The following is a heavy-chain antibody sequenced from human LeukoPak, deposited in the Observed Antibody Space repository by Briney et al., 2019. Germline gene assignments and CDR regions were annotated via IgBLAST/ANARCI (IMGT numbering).Heavy chain of an antibody. CDR1: GFTFSSYG. V-gene: IGHV3-30*18. CDR3: AKARPNTYGDWTAFDY. Sequence: GGSLRLSCAASGFTFSSYGMHWVRQAPGKGLEWVAVISYDGSNKYYADSVKGRFTISRDNSKDTLSLQMKSLRAEDTAVYFCAKARPNTYGDWTAFDYWGQGTLVTVSS. CDR2: ISYDGSNK. J-gene: IGHJ4*02. D-gene: IGHD4-17*01.